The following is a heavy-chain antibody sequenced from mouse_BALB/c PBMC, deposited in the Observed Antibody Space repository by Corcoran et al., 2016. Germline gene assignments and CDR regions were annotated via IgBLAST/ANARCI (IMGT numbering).Heavy chain of an antibody. Sequence: EVQLQQSGAELVKPGASVKLSCTASGFNIKDTYMHWVKQRPEQGLEWIGRIDPANGNTKYDPKFQGTATITADTSSNTAYLQLSSLTSEDTAVYYCARSWDVDYWGQGTTLTVSS. V-gene: IGHV14-3*02. D-gene: IGHD4-1*01. CDR2: IDPANGNT. CDR1: GFNIKDTY. J-gene: IGHJ2*01. CDR3: ARSWDVDY.